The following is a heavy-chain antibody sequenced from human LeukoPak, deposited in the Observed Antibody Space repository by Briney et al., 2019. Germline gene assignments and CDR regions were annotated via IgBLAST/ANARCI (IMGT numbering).Heavy chain of an antibody. Sequence: GGSLRLSCAASGFTVSSNYMSWVRQAPGTGLEWVSVIYSVGSTHYADSVKGRFTISRDNSKNTLSLQMHSLRAEDTAVYYCARGLIVGPRIRSDAFDIWGQGTMDTVSS. D-gene: IGHD1-26*01. CDR2: IYSVGST. V-gene: IGHV3-66*01. CDR1: GFTVSSNY. CDR3: ARGLIVGPRIRSDAFDI. J-gene: IGHJ3*02.